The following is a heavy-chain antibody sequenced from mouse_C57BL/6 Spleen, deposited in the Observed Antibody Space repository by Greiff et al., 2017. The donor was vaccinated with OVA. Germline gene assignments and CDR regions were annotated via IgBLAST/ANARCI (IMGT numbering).Heavy chain of an antibody. CDR2: ISYDGSN. CDR3: ARGNDYDDPYYAMDY. D-gene: IGHD2-4*01. J-gene: IGHJ4*01. CDR1: GYSITSGYY. V-gene: IGHV3-6*01. Sequence: EVKLQESGPGLVKPSQSLSLTCSVTGYSITSGYYWNWIRQFPGNKLEWMGYISYDGSNNYNPSLKNRISITRDTSKNQFFLKLNSVTTEDTATYYCARGNDYDDPYYAMDYWGQGTSVTVSS.